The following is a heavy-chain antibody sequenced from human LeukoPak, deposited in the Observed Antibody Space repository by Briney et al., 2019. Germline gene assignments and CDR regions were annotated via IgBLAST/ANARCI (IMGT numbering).Heavy chain of an antibody. CDR1: GYTFTGYY. CDR2: INPNSGGT. J-gene: IGHJ4*02. V-gene: IGHV1-2*02. Sequence: ASVKVPCKASGYTFTGYYMHWVRQAPGQGLEWMGWINPNSGGTNYAQKFQGRVTMTEDTSTDTAYMELSSLRSEDTAVYYCATRYCSSTSCLFDYWGQGTLVTVSS. CDR3: ATRYCSSTSCLFDY. D-gene: IGHD2-2*01.